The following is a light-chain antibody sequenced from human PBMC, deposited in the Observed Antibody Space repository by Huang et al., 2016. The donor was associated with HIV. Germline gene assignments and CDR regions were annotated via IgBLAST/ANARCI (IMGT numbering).Light chain of an antibody. CDR1: QDISSS. V-gene: IGKV1-NL1*01. CDR2: VGT. Sequence: DIQMTQSPSSLSASIGDSVTITCRASQDISSSVAWYQQTSGKHPKLLLYVGTRLESGFPSRFSGSGSGTDDTLTITSLQPEDFATSYCQQYFSIPFTFGPGTKVDMK. CDR3: QQYFSIPFT. J-gene: IGKJ3*01.